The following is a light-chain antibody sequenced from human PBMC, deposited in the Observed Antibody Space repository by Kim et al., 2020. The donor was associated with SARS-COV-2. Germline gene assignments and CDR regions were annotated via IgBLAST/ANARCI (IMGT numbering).Light chain of an antibody. CDR1: NIGSKS. J-gene: IGLJ2*01. V-gene: IGLV3-21*04. CDR3: QVWDSSSDHRVV. CDR2: YDI. Sequence: PGKTAMISCGGNNIGSKSVHWYQGKPGQAPVLVISYDIDRPSGIPERFSGSNSGNTATLTISRVEAGDEADYYCQVWDSSSDHRVVFGGGTQLTVL.